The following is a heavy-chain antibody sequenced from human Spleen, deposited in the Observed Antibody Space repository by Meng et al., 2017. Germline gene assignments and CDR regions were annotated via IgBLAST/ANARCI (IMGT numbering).Heavy chain of an antibody. V-gene: IGHV4-59*01. D-gene: IGHD2-2*01. CDR1: GDSITTDY. CDR3: ARVTNGVVSFDP. CDR2: ILYSGRT. Sequence: GSLRLSCLVSGDSITTDYWSWIRQPPGKGLEWIGYILYSGRTDYNPSLRGRVTISIDTSKTQFSLHLSSVTAADTAVYYCARVTNGVVSFDPWGQGTLVTVSS. J-gene: IGHJ5*02.